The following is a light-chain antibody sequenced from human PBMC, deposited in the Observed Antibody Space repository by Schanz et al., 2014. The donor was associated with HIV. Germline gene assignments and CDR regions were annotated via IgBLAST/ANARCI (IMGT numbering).Light chain of an antibody. Sequence: QSVLTQPPSVSGAPGQRVTISCTGSSSNIGAGYDVHWYQQLPGTAPKLLIYGNSNRPSGVPDRFSGSESGTSASLAISGLQSEDEADYYCAAWDDGLNGWVFGGGTKLTVL. CDR3: AAWDDGLNGWV. CDR1: SSNIGAGYD. CDR2: GNS. V-gene: IGLV1-40*01. J-gene: IGLJ3*02.